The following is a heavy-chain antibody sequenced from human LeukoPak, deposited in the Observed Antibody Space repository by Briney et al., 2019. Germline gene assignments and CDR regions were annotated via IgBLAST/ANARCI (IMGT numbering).Heavy chain of an antibody. D-gene: IGHD2-2*01. J-gene: IGHJ4*02. Sequence: GASVKVSCKASGDTFIGFYIHWVRQAPGQGLEWMGWINTDTGYTNYAQKFQGRVSMTTDTPRSTAYMELRSLRSDDTAVYFCARMAAEIGYCSSTSCSHFDYWGQGTLVTVSS. CDR2: INTDTGYT. V-gene: IGHV1-18*04. CDR3: ARMAAEIGYCSSTSCSHFDY. CDR1: GDTFIGFY.